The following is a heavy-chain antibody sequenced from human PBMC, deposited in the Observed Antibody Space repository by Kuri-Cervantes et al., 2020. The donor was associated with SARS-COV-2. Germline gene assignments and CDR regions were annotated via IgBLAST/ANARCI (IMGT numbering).Heavy chain of an antibody. V-gene: IGHV1-69*04. CDR1: GGTFSSYA. CDR2: IIPIFGIA. Sequence: SVKVSCKASGGTFSSYAISWVRQAPGQGLEWMGRIIPIFGIANYAQKFQGRVTITADKSTSTAYMELSSLRSEATAVYYCARDAAADNLSDYWGQGTLVTVSS. J-gene: IGHJ4*02. D-gene: IGHD6-13*01. CDR3: ARDAAADNLSDY.